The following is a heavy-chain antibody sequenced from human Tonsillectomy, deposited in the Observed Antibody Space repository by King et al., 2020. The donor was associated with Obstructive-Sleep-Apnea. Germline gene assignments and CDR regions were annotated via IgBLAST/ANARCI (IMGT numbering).Heavy chain of an antibody. CDR1: GFTFSDHY. J-gene: IGHJ4*02. D-gene: IGHD2-15*01. Sequence: VQLVESGGSLVKPGGSLRLSCAASGFTFSDHYMTWIRQAPGKGLELLAYISSSGSTIYYGVSVKGRFTMSRDNAKNSLYLQMNSLRADDTAVYYCAREGGYCRGGACYTLDYWGQGALVTVSS. CDR3: AREGGYCRGGACYTLDY. CDR2: ISSSGSTI. V-gene: IGHV3-11*01.